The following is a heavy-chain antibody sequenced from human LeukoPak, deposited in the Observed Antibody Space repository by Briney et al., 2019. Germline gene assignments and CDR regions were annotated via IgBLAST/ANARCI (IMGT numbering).Heavy chain of an antibody. J-gene: IGHJ4*02. CDR1: GFTFSSYW. CDR3: ASMTQIVVVTAIPREDY. Sequence: GGSLRLSCAASGFTFSSYWMSWVRQAPGKGLEWVANIKQDGSEKYYVDSVKGRFTISRDNAKNSLYLQMNSLRAEDTAVYYCASMTQIVVVTAIPREDYWGQGTLVTVSS. D-gene: IGHD2-21*02. CDR2: IKQDGSEK. V-gene: IGHV3-7*01.